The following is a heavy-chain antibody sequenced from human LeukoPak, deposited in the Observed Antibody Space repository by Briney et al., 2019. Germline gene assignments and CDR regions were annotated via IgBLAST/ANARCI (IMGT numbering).Heavy chain of an antibody. CDR3: ARGYYYDTSDYYYEGYYFDY. CDR1: RGSISNYY. D-gene: IGHD3-22*01. CDR2: IYYSGST. Sequence: PSETLPLTCTVSRGSISNYYWSWIRQPPGKGLEWIGYIYYSGSTKYNPSVKSRVTISIDTSKNQFSLKLSSVTAADTAVYYCARGYYYDTSDYYYEGYYFDYWGQGTLVTVSS. V-gene: IGHV4-59*01. J-gene: IGHJ4*02.